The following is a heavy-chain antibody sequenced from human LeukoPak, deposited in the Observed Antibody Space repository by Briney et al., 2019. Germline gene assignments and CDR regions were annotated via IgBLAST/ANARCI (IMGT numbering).Heavy chain of an antibody. CDR3: ARGRGGVGATTY. Sequence: ASVKVSCRASGYTFTGYYMHWVRQAPGQGLEWMGWINPNSGGTNYAQKFQGRVTMTRDTSISTAYMELSRLRSDDTAVYYCARGRGGVGATTYWGQGTLVTVSS. V-gene: IGHV1-2*02. D-gene: IGHD1-26*01. CDR1: GYTFTGYY. CDR2: INPNSGGT. J-gene: IGHJ4*02.